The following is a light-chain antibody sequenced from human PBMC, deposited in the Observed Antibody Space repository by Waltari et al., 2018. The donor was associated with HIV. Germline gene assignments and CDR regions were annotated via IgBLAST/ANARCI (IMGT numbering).Light chain of an antibody. V-gene: IGKV4-1*01. J-gene: IGKJ2*01. CDR3: QQYYTTPYT. Sequence: SSSNKNSLAWYQQKPGHPPVLLIYWASTRNSGVPARSSGSGFGTDFTLTISSLQAEDVAVYYRQQYYTTPYTLGQGPKLGIK. CDR1: SSSNKNS. CDR2: WAS.